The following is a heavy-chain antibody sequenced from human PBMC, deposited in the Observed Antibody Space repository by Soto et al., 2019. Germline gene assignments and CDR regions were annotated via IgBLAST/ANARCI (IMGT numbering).Heavy chain of an antibody. V-gene: IGHV4-31*03. J-gene: IGHJ3*02. D-gene: IGHD3-22*01. CDR1: GGSISSGGYY. Sequence: QVQLQESGPGLVKPSQTLSLTCTVSGGSISSGGYYWSWIRQHPGKGLEWIGYIYYSGSTYYNPSLTGRVTISVDTSKNQFSLKLSSVTAADTAVYYCARRIYYYDSSGYFQYDAFDIWGQGTMVTVSS. CDR3: ARRIYYYDSSGYFQYDAFDI. CDR2: IYYSGST.